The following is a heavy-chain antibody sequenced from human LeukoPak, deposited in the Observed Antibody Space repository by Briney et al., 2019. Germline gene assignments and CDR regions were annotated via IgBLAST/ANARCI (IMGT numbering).Heavy chain of an antibody. CDR2: ISSISSYI. Sequence: AGSLSLSCTVSRFTVSSNSMSWVRHAPRQGLEWVSSISSISSYIYYDDSVKGRFTISTADTTNSLYLRMINPGTEDTAVYYCARDKSGGWLQDRGAVDIWGQGTMVTVSS. D-gene: IGHD5-12*01. CDR1: RFTVSSNS. V-gene: IGHV3-21*01. CDR3: ARDKSGGWLQDRGAVDI. J-gene: IGHJ3*02.